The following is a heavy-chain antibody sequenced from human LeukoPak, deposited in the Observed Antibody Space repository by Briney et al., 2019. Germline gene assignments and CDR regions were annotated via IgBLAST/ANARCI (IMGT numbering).Heavy chain of an antibody. V-gene: IGHV3-30-3*01. CDR1: GFTFSSYA. CDR3: AKDLADTAMVRYYYYGMDV. CDR2: ISYDGSNK. D-gene: IGHD5-18*01. Sequence: GGSLRLFCAASGFTFSSYAMHWVRQAPGKGLEWVAVISYDGSNKYYADSVKGRFTISRDNSKNTLYLQMNSLRAEDTAVYYCAKDLADTAMVRYYYYGMDVWGQGTTVTVSS. J-gene: IGHJ6*02.